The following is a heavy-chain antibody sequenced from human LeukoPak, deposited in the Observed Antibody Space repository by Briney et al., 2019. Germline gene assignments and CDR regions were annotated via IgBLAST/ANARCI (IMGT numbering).Heavy chain of an antibody. CDR2: MSSSGSST. Sequence: GGSLRLSCAASGFTFNNYGMHRVRQAPGKGLEYVAAMSSSGSSTYYANSVKGRFTISRDNSKNTLYLQMGSLRAEDMAVYYCARDQGLRGSLDYWGQGTLVTVSS. CDR1: GFTFNNYG. V-gene: IGHV3-64*01. D-gene: IGHD4-23*01. CDR3: ARDQGLRGSLDY. J-gene: IGHJ4*02.